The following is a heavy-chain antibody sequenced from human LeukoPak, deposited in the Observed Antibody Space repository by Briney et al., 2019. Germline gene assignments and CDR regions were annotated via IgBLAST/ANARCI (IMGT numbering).Heavy chain of an antibody. CDR2: INPSGGST. J-gene: IGHJ5*02. V-gene: IGHV1-46*01. D-gene: IGHD6-19*01. CDR1: GYTFTRHC. Sequence: ASMKVSCKASGYTFTRHCIQWVRQAPGQGLEWMGIINPSGGSTSYAQKFQGRVTLTRDTSTSTVYMELSSLRSEDTAVYYCARERGVAVAGEGVDPWGQGTLVTVSS. CDR3: ARERGVAVAGEGVDP.